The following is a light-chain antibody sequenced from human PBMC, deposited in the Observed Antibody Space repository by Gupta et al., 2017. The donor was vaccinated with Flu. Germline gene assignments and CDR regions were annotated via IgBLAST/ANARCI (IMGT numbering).Light chain of an antibody. CDR1: SSNVGSNN. Sequence: RATITSAGTSSNVGSNNVFWYHPRPAPPPNLLSYSNNRRSSAVPDRFSGSNYATSAALPTIWLQAEDGADYYYAAEDNSRNRWVFGGGTKLTGL. CDR2: SNN. CDR3: AAEDNSRNRWV. J-gene: IGLJ3*02. V-gene: IGLV1-44*01.